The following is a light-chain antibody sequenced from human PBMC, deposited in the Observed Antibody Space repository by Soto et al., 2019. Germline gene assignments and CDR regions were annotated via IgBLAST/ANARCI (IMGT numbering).Light chain of an antibody. Sequence: DIQMTQSPSSLSASVGDRVTITCRASQSISSYLNWFQQKPGKAPKLLIYGASSLQSGVPLRFRGSGSGTDFTLTISSLQPEDFATYFCQQSYGTPLTFGGGTKVEIK. J-gene: IGKJ4*01. CDR1: QSISSY. CDR2: GAS. CDR3: QQSYGTPLT. V-gene: IGKV1-39*01.